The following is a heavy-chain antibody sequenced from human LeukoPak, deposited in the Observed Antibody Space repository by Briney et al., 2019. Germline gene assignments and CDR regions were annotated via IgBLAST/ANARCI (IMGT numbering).Heavy chain of an antibody. D-gene: IGHD2-8*01. CDR1: GGSISGYY. V-gene: IGHV4-59*01. J-gene: IGHJ4*02. CDR2: IYYSGST. Sequence: SETLSLSCTASGGSISGYYRTWIRQPPGKGLEWMGYIYYSGSTNYHPSLKSRVTLSVDTSTKQFFLKLSSVTGAETAVYYCARGVLMGSTGYYFDYWGQGTLVTVSS. CDR3: ARGVLMGSTGYYFDY.